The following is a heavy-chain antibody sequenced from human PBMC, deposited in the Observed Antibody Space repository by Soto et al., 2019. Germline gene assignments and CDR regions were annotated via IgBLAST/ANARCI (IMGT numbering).Heavy chain of an antibody. V-gene: IGHV3-30-3*01. CDR3: ARAVVAGTPDY. CDR1: GFTFSRSP. CDR2: MSADGSSQ. J-gene: IGHJ4*02. Sequence: QVQLVESGGGEVQPGTSLRLSCAASGFTFSRSPMHWVRQAPGKGLDWVGLMSADGSSQHYADSVRGRFIISRDNFRNTMSLQMDRLKPEDTAVYYCARAVVAGTPDYWGQGALVSVSS. D-gene: IGHD2-15*01.